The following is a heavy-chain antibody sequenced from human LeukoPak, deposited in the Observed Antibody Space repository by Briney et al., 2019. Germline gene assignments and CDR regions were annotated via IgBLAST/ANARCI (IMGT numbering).Heavy chain of an antibody. Sequence: PGGSLRLSCAASGLTFTAYWMNWVRQAPGKGLEWVANIKQDGSEKYYVDSVKGRFTISRDNAKNSLYLQMNSLRAEDTAVYYCSGGGGWIIDQWGQGTLVTVSS. CDR1: GLTFTAYW. CDR2: IKQDGSEK. J-gene: IGHJ4*02. CDR3: SGGGGWIIDQ. D-gene: IGHD6-19*01. V-gene: IGHV3-7*01.